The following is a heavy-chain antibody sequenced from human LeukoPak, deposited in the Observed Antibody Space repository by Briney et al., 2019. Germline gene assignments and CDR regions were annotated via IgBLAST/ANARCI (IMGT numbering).Heavy chain of an antibody. CDR3: ARDDNYGIFVNVDY. Sequence: SVKVSCKASGGTFSTFAISWVRQAPGQGLEWMGGIIPIFGTANYAQKFQGRVTITADKSTSTAYMELSSLRSDDTAVYYCARDDNYGIFVNVDYWGQGTLVTVSS. V-gene: IGHV1-69*06. CDR2: IIPIFGTA. D-gene: IGHD4-11*01. J-gene: IGHJ4*02. CDR1: GGTFSTFA.